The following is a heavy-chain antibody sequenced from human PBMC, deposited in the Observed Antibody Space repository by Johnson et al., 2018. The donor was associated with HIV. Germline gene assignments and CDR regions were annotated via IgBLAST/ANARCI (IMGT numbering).Heavy chain of an antibody. J-gene: IGHJ3*02. CDR2: ISDNGGTA. CDR1: GLTFRNSW. Sequence: VQLVESGGNLVQPGGSLRLSCAASGLTFRNSWMNWVRQAPGKGLEWVSGISDNGGTAYYADSVKGRFTISRDNSKSTLYLQMNNLRAEDTAVYYCVLYDGSDYEAFDIWGQGTMVTVSS. CDR3: VLYDGSDYEAFDI. D-gene: IGHD2-21*01. V-gene: IGHV3-23*04.